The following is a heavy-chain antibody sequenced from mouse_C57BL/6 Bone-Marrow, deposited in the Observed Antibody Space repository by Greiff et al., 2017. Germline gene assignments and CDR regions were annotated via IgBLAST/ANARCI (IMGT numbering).Heavy chain of an antibody. CDR3: ARSGPWFAY. Sequence: VQLQQSGPGLVQPSQSLSITCTVSGFSLTSYGVHWVRQSPGKGLEWLGVIWSGGSTDYNAAFISRLSISKDNSKSQVFFKINSLQADDTAIYYCARSGPWFAYWGQGTLVTVSA. J-gene: IGHJ3*01. CDR2: IWSGGST. V-gene: IGHV2-2*01. CDR1: GFSLTSYG.